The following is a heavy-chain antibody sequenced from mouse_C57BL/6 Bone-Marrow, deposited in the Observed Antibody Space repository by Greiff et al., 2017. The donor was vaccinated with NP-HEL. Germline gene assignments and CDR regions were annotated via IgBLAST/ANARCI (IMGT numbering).Heavy chain of an antibody. CDR3: ARWDTTVHFDY. CDR2: IDPSDSYT. CDR1: GYTFTSYW. J-gene: IGHJ2*01. V-gene: IGHV1-69*01. Sequence: QVQLKQPGAELVMPGASVKLSCKASGYTFTSYWMHWVKQRPGQGLEWIGEIDPSDSYTNYNQKFKGKSTLTVDKSSSTAYMQLSSLTSEDSAVYYCARWDTTVHFDYWGQGTTLTVSS. D-gene: IGHD1-1*01.